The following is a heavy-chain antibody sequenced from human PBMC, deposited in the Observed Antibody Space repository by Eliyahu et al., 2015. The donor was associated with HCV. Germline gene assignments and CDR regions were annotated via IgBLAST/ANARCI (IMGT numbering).Heavy chain of an antibody. J-gene: IGHJ3*02. Sequence: QVQLVESGGGVVQPGRSLRLSCAASGFTFXSYAMHXVRQAPGKGLEWVAVISYDGSNKYYADSVKGRFTISRDNSKNTLYLQMKSLRAEDTAVYYCARTKAALVGDDAFDIWGQGTMVTVSS. CDR3: ARTKAALVGDDAFDI. V-gene: IGHV3-30-3*01. D-gene: IGHD1-26*01. CDR1: GFTFXSYA. CDR2: ISYDGSNK.